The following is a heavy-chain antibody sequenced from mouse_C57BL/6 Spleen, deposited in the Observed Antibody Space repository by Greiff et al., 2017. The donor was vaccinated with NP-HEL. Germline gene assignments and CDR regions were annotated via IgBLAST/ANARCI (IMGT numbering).Heavy chain of an antibody. CDR3: TRIDGYYEYYAMDY. CDR1: GYTFTSYW. Sequence: VQLQQSGTVLARPGASVKMSCKTSGYTFTSYWMHWVKQRPGQGLEWIGAIYPGNSDTSYNQKFKGKAKLTAVTSASTAYMELSSLTNEDSAVYYCTRIDGYYEYYAMDYWGQGTSVTVSS. D-gene: IGHD2-3*01. CDR2: IYPGNSDT. V-gene: IGHV1-5*01. J-gene: IGHJ4*01.